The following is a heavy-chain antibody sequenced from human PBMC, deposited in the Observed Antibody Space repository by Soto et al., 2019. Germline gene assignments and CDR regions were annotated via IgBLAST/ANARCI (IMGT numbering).Heavy chain of an antibody. Sequence: QVQLVESGGGVVQPGRSLRLSCAASGFTFSSSAMHWVRQAPGKGLEWVAIISYDGTNKDYADSVKGRFTISRDNSKNTLYLQMNSLRAEDTAVYYCAKDSRGYLNWFDPWGQGTLVTVSS. V-gene: IGHV3-30*18. CDR3: AKDSRGYLNWFDP. D-gene: IGHD3-22*01. J-gene: IGHJ5*02. CDR1: GFTFSSSA. CDR2: ISYDGTNK.